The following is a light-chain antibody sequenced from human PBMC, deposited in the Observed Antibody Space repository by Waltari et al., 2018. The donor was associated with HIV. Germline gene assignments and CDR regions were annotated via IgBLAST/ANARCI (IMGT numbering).Light chain of an antibody. CDR2: QDN. J-gene: IGLJ3*02. Sequence: SYEVTQPPSVAVSPGQPASITCSGHELGDKYTCWYQQKPGQSPLLVIYQDNTRPSGIPERFSGSSSGHTATLTISGTLPMDEADYYCQAWGSSTSGVFGTGTKLTVL. V-gene: IGLV3-1*01. CDR3: QAWGSSTSGV. CDR1: ELGDKY.